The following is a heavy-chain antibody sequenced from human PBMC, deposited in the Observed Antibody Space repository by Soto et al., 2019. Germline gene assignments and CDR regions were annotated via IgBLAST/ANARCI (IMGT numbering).Heavy chain of an antibody. CDR1: GYTFTSYY. CDR2: INPSGGST. CDR3: ARDRYSYGYGLYYYGMEV. D-gene: IGHD5-18*01. J-gene: IGHJ6*04. Sequence: ASVKVSCKTSGYTFTSYYMHWVRQAPGQGLEWMGIINPSGGSTSYAQKFQGRVTMTRDTSTSTVYMELSSLRSEDTAVYYCARDRYSYGYGLYYYGMEVWGEGTTVSVSS. V-gene: IGHV1-46*01.